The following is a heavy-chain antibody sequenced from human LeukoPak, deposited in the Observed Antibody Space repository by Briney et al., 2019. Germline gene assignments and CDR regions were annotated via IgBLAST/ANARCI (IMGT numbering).Heavy chain of an antibody. CDR1: GLTLSNYW. Sequence: GGSLRLSCVAPGLTLSNYWMSWVRQAPGKGLEWVATIKPDGSEKYYVDSVKGRFTISRDNAKRSPYLQMDSLRAEDTAVYYCARDASAYYWGQGTLVTVSS. CDR3: ARDASAYY. V-gene: IGHV3-7*01. CDR2: IKPDGSEK. D-gene: IGHD3-3*01. J-gene: IGHJ4*02.